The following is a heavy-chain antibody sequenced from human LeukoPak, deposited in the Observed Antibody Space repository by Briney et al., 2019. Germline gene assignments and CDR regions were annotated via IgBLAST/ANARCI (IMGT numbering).Heavy chain of an antibody. CDR2: INIDESDT. D-gene: IGHD3-10*01. CDR1: GFTFSTYW. CDR3: AFGSGREGYLDV. J-gene: IGHJ6*03. V-gene: IGHV3-74*03. Sequence: PGGSLRLSCAASGFTFSTYWMHWVCQAPAKGLVWVSRINIDESDTTYAASVKGRFTISRDNAKNTLHLQMNSLRAEDTAVYYCAFGSGREGYLDVWGKGTTVTVSS.